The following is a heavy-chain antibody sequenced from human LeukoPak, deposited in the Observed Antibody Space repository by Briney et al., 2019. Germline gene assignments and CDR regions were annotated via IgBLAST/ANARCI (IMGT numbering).Heavy chain of an antibody. D-gene: IGHD3-22*01. CDR2: ISAYNGNT. CDR1: GYTFTGYY. J-gene: IGHJ4*02. CDR3: ARDLGVTMIVVVPDY. V-gene: IGHV1-18*04. Sequence: ASVKVSCKASGYTFTGYYMHWVRQAPGQGLEWMGWISAYNGNTNYAQKLQGRVTMTTDTSTSTAYMELRSLRSDDTAVYYCARDLGVTMIVVVPDYWGQGTLVTVSS.